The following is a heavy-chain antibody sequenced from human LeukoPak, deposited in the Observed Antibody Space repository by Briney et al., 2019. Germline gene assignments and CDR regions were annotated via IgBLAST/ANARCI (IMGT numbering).Heavy chain of an antibody. CDR2: ISSNGNNK. Sequence: HPGTSLRLSCAASGFTLSDYGIHWVSQAPGQGLDWVAVISSNGNNKYYADSVKGRFTISRDNSKNTLYLQMNSLRAEDTAVYYCASGPGALTGTTPSNYWGQGTLVTVSS. V-gene: IGHV3-30*03. D-gene: IGHD1-7*01. CDR1: GFTLSDYG. CDR3: ASGPGALTGTTPSNY. J-gene: IGHJ4*02.